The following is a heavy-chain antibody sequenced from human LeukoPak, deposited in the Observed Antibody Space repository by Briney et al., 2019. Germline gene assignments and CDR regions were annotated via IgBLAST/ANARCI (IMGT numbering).Heavy chain of an antibody. CDR2: IDYTGST. CDR1: GGSITSYY. D-gene: IGHD2-15*01. Sequence: SETLSLTCTVSGGSITSYYWSWIRQPPGKGLEWIGYIDYTGSTNYNPSLKSRVTISVDTSKNQFSLKLSSVTAADTAVYYCARRGYSSGLNWFDPWGQGTLVTVTS. CDR3: ARRGYSSGLNWFDP. J-gene: IGHJ5*02. V-gene: IGHV4-59*08.